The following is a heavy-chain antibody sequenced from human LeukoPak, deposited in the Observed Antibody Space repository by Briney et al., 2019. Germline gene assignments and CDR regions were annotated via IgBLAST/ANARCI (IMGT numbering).Heavy chain of an antibody. CDR2: ISSSSSYI. V-gene: IGHV3-21*01. J-gene: IGHJ4*02. CDR3: ARPEYCSSTNCYDFNY. D-gene: IGHD2-2*01. CDR1: GFTFSNYN. Sequence: PGGSLRLSCAASGFTFSNYNMNWVRQAPGKGLEWVSSISSSSSYIYYADSVKGRFTISRDNAKNSLYLQMNSLRAEDTAVYYCARPEYCSSTNCYDFNYWGQGTLVTVSS.